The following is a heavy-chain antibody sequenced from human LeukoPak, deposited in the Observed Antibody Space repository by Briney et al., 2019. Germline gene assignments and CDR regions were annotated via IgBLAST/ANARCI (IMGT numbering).Heavy chain of an antibody. CDR3: ARGDFDDYGDYVDAFEF. D-gene: IGHD4-17*01. V-gene: IGHV3-7*01. CDR1: GFTFSSYW. Sequence: GGSMRLSCAASGFTFSSYWMSWVRQVPGKGLEWVANIKPDGSEKYCVGSVKGRFTIYRDNAKNSLYLQMNSLRTEDTALYYCARGDFDDYGDYVDAFEFWGQGTMVTVSA. J-gene: IGHJ3*01. CDR2: IKPDGSEK.